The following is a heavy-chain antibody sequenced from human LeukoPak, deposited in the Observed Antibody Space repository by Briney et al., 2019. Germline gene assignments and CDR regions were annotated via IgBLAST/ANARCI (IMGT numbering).Heavy chain of an antibody. D-gene: IGHD6-13*01. CDR3: ARDVTGIALDY. CDR2: ISAYNGNT. CDR1: GGTFSSYG. V-gene: IGHV1-18*01. Sequence: ASVKVSCKASGGTFSSYGISWVRQAPGQGLEWMGCISAYNGNTNYAQKLQGRVTMTTDTSTSTAYMELRRLRSDDTAVYYCARDVTGIALDYWGQGTLVTVSS. J-gene: IGHJ4*02.